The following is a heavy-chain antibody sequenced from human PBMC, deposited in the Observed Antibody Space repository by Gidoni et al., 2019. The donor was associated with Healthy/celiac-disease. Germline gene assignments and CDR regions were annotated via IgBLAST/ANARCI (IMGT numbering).Heavy chain of an antibody. CDR2: ISYDGSNK. D-gene: IGHD6-6*01. Sequence: QVQLVESGGGVVQPGRSLRLSCAASGFTFSSYAMHWVRQAPGKGLEWVAVISYDGSNKYYADSVKGRFTISRDNSKNTLYLQMNSLRAEDTAVYDCARALGSSTWDYWGQGTLVTVSS. J-gene: IGHJ4*02. CDR1: GFTFSSYA. CDR3: ARALGSSTWDY. V-gene: IGHV3-30-3*01.